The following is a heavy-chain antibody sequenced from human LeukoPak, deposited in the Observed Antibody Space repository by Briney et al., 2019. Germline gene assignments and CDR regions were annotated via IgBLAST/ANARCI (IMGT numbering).Heavy chain of an antibody. V-gene: IGHV1-24*01. D-gene: IGHD3-10*01. CDR2: FDPEDGET. CDR3: ARGGYGSGSYYNVVDYYYYYMDV. Sequence: ASVKVSCKVSGYTLIELSMHWVRQAPGKGLEWMGGFDPEDGETIYAQKFQGRVTMTRNTPISTAYMELSSLRSEDTAVYYCARGGYGSGSYYNVVDYYYYYMDVWAKGPRSPSP. J-gene: IGHJ6*03. CDR1: GYTLIELS.